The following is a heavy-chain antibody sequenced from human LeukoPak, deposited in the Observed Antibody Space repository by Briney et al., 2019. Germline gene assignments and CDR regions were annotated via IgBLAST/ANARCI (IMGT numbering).Heavy chain of an antibody. J-gene: IGHJ4*02. CDR2: ISGSGGST. D-gene: IGHD6-19*01. Sequence: GVLRLSCAASGFTFSSYAMSWVRQAPGKGLEWVSAISGSGGSTYYADSVKGRFTISRDNSKNTLYLQMNSLRAEDTAVYYCAKEYSSGWYEGNFDYWGQGTLVTVSS. V-gene: IGHV3-23*01. CDR1: GFTFSSYA. CDR3: AKEYSSGWYEGNFDY.